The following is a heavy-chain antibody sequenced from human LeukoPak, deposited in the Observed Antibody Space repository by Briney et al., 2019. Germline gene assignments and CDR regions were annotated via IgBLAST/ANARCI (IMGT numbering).Heavy chain of an antibody. CDR3: ASDAPRLNYYDSSGYSYFDY. CDR2: IYTSGST. Sequence: PSETLSLTCTVSGGSISSYYWGWIRQPAGKGLEWIGRIYTSGSTNYNPSLKSRVTMSVDTSKNQFSLKLSSVTAADTAVHYCASDAPRLNYYDSSGYSYFDYWGQGTLVTVSS. D-gene: IGHD3-22*01. J-gene: IGHJ4*02. CDR1: GGSISSYY. V-gene: IGHV4-4*07.